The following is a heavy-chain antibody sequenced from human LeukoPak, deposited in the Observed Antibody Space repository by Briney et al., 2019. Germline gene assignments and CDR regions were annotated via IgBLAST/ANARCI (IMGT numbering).Heavy chain of an antibody. Sequence: GASVKVSYKVSGYTLTELSMHWVRQAPGKGLEWMGGFDPEDGETIYAQKFQGRVTMTEDTSTDTAYMELSSLRSEDTAVYYCATESPRRQYYYDPNWFDPWGQGTLVTVSS. V-gene: IGHV1-24*01. CDR1: GYTLTELS. J-gene: IGHJ5*02. CDR3: ATESPRRQYYYDPNWFDP. CDR2: FDPEDGET. D-gene: IGHD3-22*01.